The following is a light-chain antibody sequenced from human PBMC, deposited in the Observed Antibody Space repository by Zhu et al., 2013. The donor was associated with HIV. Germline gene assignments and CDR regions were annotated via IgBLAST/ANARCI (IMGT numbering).Light chain of an antibody. CDR1: RNIYNH. J-gene: IGKJ1*01. CDR2: GAS. Sequence: DIQMTQSPSSLSASVGDRVTITCRASRNIYNHLDWFQQKPGKAPKALIWGASILHDGVPSRFSGGGSGTDFTLTISSLQTEDFAIYYCLQYNSYPRTFGPGTRV. CDR3: LQYNSYPRT. V-gene: IGKV1-16*01.